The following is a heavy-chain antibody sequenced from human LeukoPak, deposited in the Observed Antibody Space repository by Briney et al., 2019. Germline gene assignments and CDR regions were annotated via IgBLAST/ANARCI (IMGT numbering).Heavy chain of an antibody. CDR1: GGSISSYY. Sequence: NPSETLSLTCTVSGGSISSYYCTWIRQPAGKGLEWIGRIYTIGNTGYNPSLKSRVTMSVDTSKNQFSLNLSSVTDADTAVYYCARVDLRAAFFDYWGQGTLVTVS. CDR3: ARVDLRAAFFDY. J-gene: IGHJ4*02. V-gene: IGHV4-4*07. D-gene: IGHD2-15*01. CDR2: IYTIGNT.